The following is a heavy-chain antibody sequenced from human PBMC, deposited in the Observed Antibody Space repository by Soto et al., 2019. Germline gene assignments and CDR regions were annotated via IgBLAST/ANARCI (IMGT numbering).Heavy chain of an antibody. V-gene: IGHV4-34*01. CDR3: ASRGRSSWYTHYYGMDV. D-gene: IGHD6-13*01. J-gene: IGHJ6*02. CDR2: INHSGST. Sequence: SETLSLTCAVYGGSFSGYYWSWIRQPPGKGLEWIGEINHSGSTNYNPSLKSRVAISVDTSKNQFSLKLSSVTAADTAVYYSASRGRSSWYTHYYGMDVWGQGTTVTVSS. CDR1: GGSFSGYY.